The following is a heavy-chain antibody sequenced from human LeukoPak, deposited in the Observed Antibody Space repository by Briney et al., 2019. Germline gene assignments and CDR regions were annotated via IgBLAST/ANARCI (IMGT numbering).Heavy chain of an antibody. CDR3: ARDRSRWSIAPDADV. J-gene: IGHJ6*02. CDR1: GFAFNDYW. V-gene: IGHV3-74*01. CDR2: INSDGTRT. D-gene: IGHD2-15*01. Sequence: GGSLRLSCAASGFAFNDYWMNWVRQVPGRGLMWVARINSDGTRTTYADPVKGRFTVSRDNAKNPLYLQMNSLRAEDTAVYYCARDRSRWSIAPDADVWGQGTTVTVSS.